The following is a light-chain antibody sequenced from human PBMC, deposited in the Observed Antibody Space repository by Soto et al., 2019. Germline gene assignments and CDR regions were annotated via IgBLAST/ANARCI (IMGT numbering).Light chain of an antibody. Sequence: DTVMTQSPATLSVSPGERATLSCRARQRGCNHLAWYQQTPGPAPRLLIYGASTRATGIPARFSGSGFGTEFTLTISSLQSEDFAVYYCQQYNYWPPAFGQGTKVEIK. V-gene: IGKV3D-15*01. J-gene: IGKJ1*01. CDR2: GAS. CDR1: QRGCNH. CDR3: QQYNYWPPA.